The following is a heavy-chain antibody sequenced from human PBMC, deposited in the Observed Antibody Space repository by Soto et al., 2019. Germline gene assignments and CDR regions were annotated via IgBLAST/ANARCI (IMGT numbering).Heavy chain of an antibody. J-gene: IGHJ4*02. D-gene: IGHD3-10*01. CDR2: VSAYIGTT. Sequence: ASVKVSCKASGYTFTSYGISWVRQAPGRGPEWVGWVSAYIGTTYYAQKLQGRVTMTADTSTNTAYMELRSLRSDDTAVYYCATPTPLRGAMITNINFDFWGQGTPVTVSS. CDR1: GYTFTSYG. CDR3: ATPTPLRGAMITNINFDF. V-gene: IGHV1-18*01.